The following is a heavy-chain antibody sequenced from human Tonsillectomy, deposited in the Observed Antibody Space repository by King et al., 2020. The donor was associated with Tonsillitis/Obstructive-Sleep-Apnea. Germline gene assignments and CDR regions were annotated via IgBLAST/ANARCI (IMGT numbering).Heavy chain of an antibody. CDR3: ARHVVAAATMSVDY. CDR1: GGSISSSSYY. J-gene: IGHJ4*02. D-gene: IGHD6-13*01. Sequence: QLQESGPGLVKPSQTLSLTCTVSGGSISSSSYYWGWIRQPPGKGLEWIGIVYYSGTTYYNPSLKSRVTISVDSSKNQFSLKLPSVTAADTAVYYCARHVVAAATMSVDYWGQGTLVTVSS. CDR2: VYYSGTT. V-gene: IGHV4-39*01.